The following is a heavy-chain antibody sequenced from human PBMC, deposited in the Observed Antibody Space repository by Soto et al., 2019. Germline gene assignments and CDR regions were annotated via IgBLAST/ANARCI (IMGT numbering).Heavy chain of an antibody. CDR2: ISYDGSNK. V-gene: IGHV3-30-3*01. J-gene: IGHJ3*02. CDR1: GFTFSSYA. D-gene: IGHD3-3*01. CDR3: ARDQLRFLEWLSSAFDI. Sequence: GGSLRLSCAASGFTFSSYAMHWVRQAPGKGLEWVAVISYDGSNKYYADSVKGRFTISRDNSKNTLYLQMNSLRAEDTAVYYCARDQLRFLEWLSSAFDIWGQGTMVTVSS.